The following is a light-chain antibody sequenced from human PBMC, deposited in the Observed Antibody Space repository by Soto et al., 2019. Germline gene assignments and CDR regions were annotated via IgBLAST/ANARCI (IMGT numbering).Light chain of an antibody. V-gene: IGKV3-20*01. CDR2: GAS. CDR3: QQYGSSPWT. CDR1: QTISSW. Sequence: TQSPSTLSGSVGDRVTITCRASQTISSWLAWYQQKPGQAPRLLIYGASSRATGIPDRFSGSGSGTDFTLTISRLEPEDFAVYYCQQYGSSPWTFGQGTKVDIK. J-gene: IGKJ1*01.